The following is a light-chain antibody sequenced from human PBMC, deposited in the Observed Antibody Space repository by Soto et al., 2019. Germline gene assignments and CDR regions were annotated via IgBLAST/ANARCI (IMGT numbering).Light chain of an antibody. V-gene: IGKV1-5*01. CDR2: GAS. J-gene: IGKJ1*01. CDR3: QHYAPFSWP. Sequence: DIQMTQSPSTLSVSLGDRITITCRASEDIDTSLAWFQQRPGKAPKVLIAGASGLMNGVPSTFSGSCSGTEFALTISSVQPDDFASYFCQHYAPFSWPFGQGTKVDIK. CDR1: EDIDTS.